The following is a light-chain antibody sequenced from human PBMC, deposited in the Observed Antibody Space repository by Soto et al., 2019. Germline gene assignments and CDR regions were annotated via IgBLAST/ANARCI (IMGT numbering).Light chain of an antibody. CDR1: SGSVSTSYY. CDR2: NTN. J-gene: IGLJ3*02. Sequence: QAVVTQEPSFSVSPGRTVTLTCGLSSGSVSTSYYPSWYQQTPGQAPRTLIYNTNTRSSGVPDRFSGSILGNKAALTITGAQADDESDYYCVLYMGSGTWVFGGGTKPTVL. V-gene: IGLV8-61*01. CDR3: VLYMGSGTWV.